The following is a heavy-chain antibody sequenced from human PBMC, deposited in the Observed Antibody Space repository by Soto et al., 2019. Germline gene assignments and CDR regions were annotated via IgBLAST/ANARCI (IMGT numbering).Heavy chain of an antibody. Sequence: GGSLRLSCAASVFTFSNAWMSLVRQAPGEGLEWVGRIKSKTDGGTTDYAAPVKGRFTISRDYSKNTLYLQMNSLKTEEPAVYFCTRGGDSSSSYYYYYYGLDVWGQGTTVTVPS. D-gene: IGHD6-6*01. CDR3: TRGGDSSSSYYYYYYGLDV. CDR1: VFTFSNAW. CDR2: IKSKTDGGTT. J-gene: IGHJ6*02. V-gene: IGHV3-15*01.